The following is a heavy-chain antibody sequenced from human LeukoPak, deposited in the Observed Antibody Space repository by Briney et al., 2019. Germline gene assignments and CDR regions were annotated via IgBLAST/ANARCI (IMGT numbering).Heavy chain of an antibody. CDR2: ISTDGSST. CDR3: ARDRGVGASTDDY. CDR1: GFTFSDYW. J-gene: IGHJ4*02. Sequence: GGSLRLSCAASGFTFSDYWMHWVRQAPGKGLVWVSHISTDGSSTTYADSVRGRFIISRDNARNTLYLQMNSLRAEDTAVYYCARDRGVGASTDDYWGQGTLVTVSS. V-gene: IGHV3-74*01. D-gene: IGHD1-26*01.